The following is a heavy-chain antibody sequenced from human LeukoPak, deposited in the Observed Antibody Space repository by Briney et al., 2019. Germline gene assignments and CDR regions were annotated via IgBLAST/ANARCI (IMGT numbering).Heavy chain of an antibody. CDR3: AKGSGRYGSGSFSVS. CDR2: ISATGVST. D-gene: IGHD3-10*01. CDR1: GFTFSSYA. Sequence: GGSLRLSCAPSGFTFSSYAMGWVRQAPGKGLKWVSSISATGVSTYFAASVRGRFTISRDNSKNTQYLQMNSLRAEDTAVYYCAKGSGRYGSGSFSVSWGQGTLVTVSS. V-gene: IGHV3-23*01. J-gene: IGHJ4*02.